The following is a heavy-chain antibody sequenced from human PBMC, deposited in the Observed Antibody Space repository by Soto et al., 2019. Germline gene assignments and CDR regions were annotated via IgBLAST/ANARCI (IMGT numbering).Heavy chain of an antibody. CDR3: ARLYYYETRRYFDY. V-gene: IGHV4-59*01. CDR1: GASISVYY. Sequence: PSETLSLTCAVSGASISVYYWNWIRQSPGKGLEWIDYIHSSGTTNYNPSLKSRVTISLDTSKNQFPVRLSSVTAADTAVYYCARLYYYETRRYFDYWGQGALVTVSS. J-gene: IGHJ4*02. CDR2: IHSSGTT. D-gene: IGHD3-22*01.